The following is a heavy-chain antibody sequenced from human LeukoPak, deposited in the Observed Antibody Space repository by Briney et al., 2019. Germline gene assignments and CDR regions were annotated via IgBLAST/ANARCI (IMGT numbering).Heavy chain of an antibody. CDR1: GFTFSNYD. CDR3: AGNYGPYYFDY. Sequence: AGGSLRLSCGASGFTFSNYDMHWVRQSPGKGVEWVSVIWYNTCNAYSANSVKSLFTNYRNNSKNPLNLQMNSLNADDTAVYYCAGNYGPYYFDYWGQGTLVTVSS. CDR2: IWYNTCNA. V-gene: IGHV3-33*01. D-gene: IGHD3-10*01. J-gene: IGHJ4*02.